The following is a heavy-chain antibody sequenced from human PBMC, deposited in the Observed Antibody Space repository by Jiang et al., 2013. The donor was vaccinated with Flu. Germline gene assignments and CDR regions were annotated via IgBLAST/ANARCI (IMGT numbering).Heavy chain of an antibody. J-gene: IGHJ4*02. Sequence: NPHSGDSHYAQKFQGRLTLSRDTSISTAYMELSSLRSDDTAVFYCARGYCSNGVCYIAYWGQGTLVSVSS. CDR3: ARGYCSNGVCYIAY. D-gene: IGHD2-8*01. V-gene: IGHV1-2*02. CDR2: NPHSGDS.